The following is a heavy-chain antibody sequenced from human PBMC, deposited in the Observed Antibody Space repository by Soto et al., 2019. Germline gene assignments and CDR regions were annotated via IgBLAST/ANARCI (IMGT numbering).Heavy chain of an antibody. Sequence: GGSLRLSCTASGLTLGDYVMSWFRQAPGKGLEWVGFIRSKTYGGATEYAASVKGRFTISRDDSKSIAYLQMNSLKIEDTAVYYCTKSGPGDWGQGTQVTVSS. CDR2: IRSKTYGGAT. CDR3: TKSGPGD. J-gene: IGHJ4*02. CDR1: GLTLGDYV. D-gene: IGHD4-17*01. V-gene: IGHV3-49*03.